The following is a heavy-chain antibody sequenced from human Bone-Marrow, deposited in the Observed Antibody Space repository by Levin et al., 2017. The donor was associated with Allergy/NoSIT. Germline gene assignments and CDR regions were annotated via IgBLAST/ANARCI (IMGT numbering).Heavy chain of an antibody. Sequence: SCAASGFTFSDYWMHWVRQAPGKGLVWVARINSDGRITEYADSVKGRFTISRDNAKNMLYLQMSSLSADDTAVYFCARDQDDYGEPYFDFWGQGTLVTVSS. CDR1: GFTFSDYW. CDR2: INSDGRIT. J-gene: IGHJ4*02. D-gene: IGHD4-17*01. CDR3: ARDQDDYGEPYFDF. V-gene: IGHV3-74*01.